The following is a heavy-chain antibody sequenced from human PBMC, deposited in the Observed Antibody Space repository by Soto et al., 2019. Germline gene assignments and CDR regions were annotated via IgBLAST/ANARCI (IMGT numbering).Heavy chain of an antibody. CDR1: GYTFTSYD. D-gene: IGHD4-17*01. CDR2: MNPNSGNT. Sequence: GASVKVSCKASGYTFTSYDINWVRQATGQGLEWMGWMNPNSGNTGYAQKFQGRVTMTRNTSISTAYMELSSLRSEDTAVYYCARSLYGDYYYYYGMDVWGQGTTVTVSS. J-gene: IGHJ6*02. CDR3: ARSLYGDYYYYYGMDV. V-gene: IGHV1-8*01.